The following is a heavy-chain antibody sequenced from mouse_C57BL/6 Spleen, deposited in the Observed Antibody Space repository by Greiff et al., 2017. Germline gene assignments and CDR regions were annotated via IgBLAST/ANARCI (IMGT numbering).Heavy chain of an antibody. Sequence: VQLQQSGAELVRPGASVKLSCKASGYTFTDYYINWVKQRPGQGLEWIARIYPGSGNTYYNEKFKGKATLTAEKSSSTAYMQLSSLTSADSAVDFFARGYDGYLYYVDYWGQGTTLTVSS. CDR1: GYTFTDYY. CDR2: IYPGSGNT. CDR3: ARGYDGYLYYVDY. J-gene: IGHJ2*01. V-gene: IGHV1-76*01. D-gene: IGHD2-3*01.